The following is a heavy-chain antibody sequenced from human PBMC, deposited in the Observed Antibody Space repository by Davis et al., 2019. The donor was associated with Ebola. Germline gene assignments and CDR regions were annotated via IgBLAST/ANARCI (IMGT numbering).Heavy chain of an antibody. Sequence: GESLKISCAASGFTFSSYWMHWVRQAPGKGLVWVSRINSDGSSTSYADSVKGRFTISRDNAKNTLYLQMNSLRAEDTAVYYCARDYDYGGNSQAFWYYYGMDVWGQGTTVTVSS. J-gene: IGHJ6*02. V-gene: IGHV3-74*01. CDR3: ARDYDYGGNSQAFWYYYGMDV. D-gene: IGHD4-23*01. CDR2: INSDGSST. CDR1: GFTFSSYW.